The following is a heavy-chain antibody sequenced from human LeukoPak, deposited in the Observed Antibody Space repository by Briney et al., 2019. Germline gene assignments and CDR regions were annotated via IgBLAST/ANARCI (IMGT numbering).Heavy chain of an antibody. CDR2: IIPIFGTA. Sequence: GASVKVSCKASGGTFSSYAISWVRQAPGQGLEWMGGIIPIFGTAIYAQKFQGRVTMTEDTSTDTAYMELSSLRSEDTAVYYCARVIPDDILTGDYFDYWGQGTLVTVSS. CDR3: ARVIPDDILTGDYFDY. CDR1: GGTFSSYA. D-gene: IGHD3-9*01. V-gene: IGHV1-69*06. J-gene: IGHJ4*02.